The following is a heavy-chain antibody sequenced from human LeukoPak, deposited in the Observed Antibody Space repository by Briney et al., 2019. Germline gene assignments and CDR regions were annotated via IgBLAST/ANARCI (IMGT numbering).Heavy chain of an antibody. CDR1: GFTFSSYA. CDR3: QRETDAFHI. Sequence: QPGGSLRLSCAASGFTFSSYAMSWVRQAPGKGLGWVSVISGSGGSTYYADSVKGRFTISRDNSKNTLYLQMNSLRAEDTAVYYCQRETDAFHIWGQGTMVTVSS. D-gene: IGHD1-26*01. J-gene: IGHJ3*02. V-gene: IGHV3-23*01. CDR2: ISGSGGST.